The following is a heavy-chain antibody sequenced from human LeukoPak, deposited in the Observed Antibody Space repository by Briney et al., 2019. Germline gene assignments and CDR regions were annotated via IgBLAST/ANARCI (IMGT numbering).Heavy chain of an antibody. V-gene: IGHV1-18*01. CDR3: ARVGIRTIFGVVFDY. J-gene: IGHJ4*02. Sequence: ASVKVSCKASGYTFTSYGISWVRQAPGQGLEWMGWISAYNGNTNYAQKLQGRVTMTTDTSTSTAYMELRSLRSDDTAAYYCARVGIRTIFGVVFDYWGQGTLVTVSS. CDR1: GYTFTSYG. CDR2: ISAYNGNT. D-gene: IGHD3-3*01.